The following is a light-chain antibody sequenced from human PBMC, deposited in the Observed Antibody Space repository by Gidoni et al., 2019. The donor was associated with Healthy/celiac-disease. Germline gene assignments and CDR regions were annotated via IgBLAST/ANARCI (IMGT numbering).Light chain of an antibody. CDR2: RNN. CDR3: AAWDDSLSAWV. J-gene: IGLJ3*02. Sequence: QSVLTQPPSASGTPGQRVTIACSGSSSNIGSNSVYWYQQLPGTAPKLPTHRNNQRPSGVPDRFSGSKSGTSASLAISGLRSEDEADYYCAAWDDSLSAWVFGGGTKLTVL. V-gene: IGLV1-47*01. CDR1: SSNIGSNS.